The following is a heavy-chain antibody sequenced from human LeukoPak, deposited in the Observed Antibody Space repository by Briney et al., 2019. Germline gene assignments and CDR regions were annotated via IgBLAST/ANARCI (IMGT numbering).Heavy chain of an antibody. Sequence: GGSLRLSCAASGFTFSNYWMTWVRQAPGKGLEWVANINRDGSERYYVDSVKGRFTISRDDAKSSLYLQMNSLRAEDTAVYYCARRNAMDVWGQGTTVIVSS. D-gene: IGHD1-14*01. CDR2: INRDGSER. CDR1: GFTFSNYW. V-gene: IGHV3-7*03. CDR3: ARRNAMDV. J-gene: IGHJ6*02.